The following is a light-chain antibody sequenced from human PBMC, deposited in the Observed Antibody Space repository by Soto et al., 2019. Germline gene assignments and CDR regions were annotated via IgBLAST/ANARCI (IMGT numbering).Light chain of an antibody. CDR1: QSVNSN. Sequence: EIVMTQSPVTLSVSPGEGATLSCRASQSVNSNLAWYQQKPGQAPRLLIYGASTRATGIPARFSGSGSGTDFTLTISRLEPEDFAVYYCQQYGRSPWTFGQGTKV. CDR3: QQYGRSPWT. CDR2: GAS. J-gene: IGKJ1*01. V-gene: IGKV3-20*01.